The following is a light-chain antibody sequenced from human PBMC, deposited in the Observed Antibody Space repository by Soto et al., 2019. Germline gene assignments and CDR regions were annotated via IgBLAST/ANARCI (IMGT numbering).Light chain of an antibody. V-gene: IGKV3-15*01. CDR3: QQRGDWPA. CDR2: GAS. Sequence: EIVMTQSPVTLSVSPGERATLSCRASQSVSSNLAWYQQKLGQAPRLLIYGASTRATDIPDRFSGSGSGTEFTLTISSLQSEDFAIYYCQQRGDWPAFGQGTKVDIK. J-gene: IGKJ1*01. CDR1: QSVSSN.